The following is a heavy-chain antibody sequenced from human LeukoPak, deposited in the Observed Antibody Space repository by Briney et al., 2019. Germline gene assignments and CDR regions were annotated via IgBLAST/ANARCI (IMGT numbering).Heavy chain of an antibody. CDR1: GYRFTNYW. CDR2: IYPGDSDT. V-gene: IGHV5-51*01. Sequence: GESLQISCKGSGYRFTNYWIGWVRQMPGKGLEWMGIIYPGDSDTRYSPSFQGQVTLSADKSISTAYLQWSSLKASDTAMYYCARLDCSGDCPWGQGTLVTVSS. D-gene: IGHD2-21*02. J-gene: IGHJ5*02. CDR3: ARLDCSGDCP.